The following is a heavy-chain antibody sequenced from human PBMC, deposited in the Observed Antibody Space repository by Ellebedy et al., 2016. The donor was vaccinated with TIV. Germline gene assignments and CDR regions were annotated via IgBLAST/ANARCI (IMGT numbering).Heavy chain of an antibody. J-gene: IGHJ4*02. Sequence: ASVKVSCKASGGTFSSYAISWVRQAPGQGLEWMGGIIPILGIANYAQKFQGRVTITADKSTSTAYMELSSLRSEDTAVYYCASSGDGPPFDYWGQGTLVTVSS. V-gene: IGHV1-69*10. CDR3: ASSGDGPPFDY. CDR2: IIPILGIA. CDR1: GGTFSSYA. D-gene: IGHD1-14*01.